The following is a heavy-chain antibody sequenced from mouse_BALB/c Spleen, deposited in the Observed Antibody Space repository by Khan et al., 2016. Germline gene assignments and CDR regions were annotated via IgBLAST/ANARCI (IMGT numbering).Heavy chain of an antibody. V-gene: IGHV4-1*02. CDR3: ARAGYYGYLVN. CDR1: GFDFSRYW. CDR2: INPDHGTI. Sequence: EVKLLESGGGLVQPGGSLKVSCAASGFDFSRYWMSWVRQAPGKGLEWIGEINPDHGTINYTPSLKVKFIISRDNAKNTLYLQMSTVRSEDTALSYCARAGYYGYLVNWGQGTLVTVSA. J-gene: IGHJ3*01. D-gene: IGHD1-1*01.